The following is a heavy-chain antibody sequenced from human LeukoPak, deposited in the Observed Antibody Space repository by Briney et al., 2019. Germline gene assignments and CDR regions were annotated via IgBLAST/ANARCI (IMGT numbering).Heavy chain of an antibody. D-gene: IGHD2-2*03. CDR2: MYPNSGNT. CDR3: ASLMDDYYYYGMDV. V-gene: IGHV1-8*01. Sequence: ASVKVSGKASGYTFTSYDINWVRQATGQGLEWMGWMYPNSGNTGYAQKFQGRVTMTRNTSISTAYMELSSLRSEGTAVYYCASLMDDYYYYGMDVWGQGTTVTVSS. CDR1: GYTFTSYD. J-gene: IGHJ6*02.